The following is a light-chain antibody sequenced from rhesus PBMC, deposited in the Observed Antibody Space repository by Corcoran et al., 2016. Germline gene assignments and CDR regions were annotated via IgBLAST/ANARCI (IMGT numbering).Light chain of an antibody. CDR1: QNIYGN. CDR2: AAS. Sequence: DIQMTQSPSALSASVGDRVTIYCRASQNIYGNLAWYQQKPGKAPKLLIYAASSLQTGIPSRFSGSGSGTDFTLTLSCLQPEDSAAYYCQHYYDSPLTFGGGTKVELK. CDR3: QHYYDSPLT. J-gene: IGKJ4*01. V-gene: IGKV1S8*01.